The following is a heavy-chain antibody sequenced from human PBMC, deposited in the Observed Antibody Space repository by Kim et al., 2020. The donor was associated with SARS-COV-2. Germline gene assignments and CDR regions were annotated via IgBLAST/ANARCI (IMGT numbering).Heavy chain of an antibody. J-gene: IGHJ3*02. V-gene: IGHV3-49*03. CDR1: GFTFGDYA. CDR3: TREPHSLLWFGELSFDAFDI. Sequence: GGSLRLSCTASGFTFGDYAMSWFRQAPGKGLEWVGFIRSKAYGGTTEYAASVKGRFTISRDDSKSIAYLQMNSLKTEDTAVYYCTREPHSLLWFGELSFDAFDIWGQGTMVTVSS. D-gene: IGHD3-10*01. CDR2: IRSKAYGGTT.